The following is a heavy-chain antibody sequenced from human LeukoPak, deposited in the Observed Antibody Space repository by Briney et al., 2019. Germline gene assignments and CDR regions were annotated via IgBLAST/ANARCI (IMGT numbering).Heavy chain of an antibody. D-gene: IGHD6-13*01. Sequence: GGSLRLSCAASGFTFSTYWMSWVRQAPGKGLEWVANIKQDGSTKYYVDSVKGRFTISRDNAKNSLYLQMNSLRAEDTAVYYCVRAPRSIAAAGVDYWGQGTLVTVSS. CDR3: VRAPRSIAAAGVDY. CDR1: GFTFSTYW. J-gene: IGHJ4*02. V-gene: IGHV3-7*03. CDR2: IKQDGSTK.